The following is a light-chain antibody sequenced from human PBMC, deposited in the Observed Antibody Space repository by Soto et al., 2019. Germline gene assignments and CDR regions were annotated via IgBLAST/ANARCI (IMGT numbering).Light chain of an antibody. J-gene: IGKJ3*01. Sequence: DIQMTQSPSSLSASVGDRVTITCRASQDISSYLAWYQQKPGKTPKLLIYAASTLQSGVPSRFSGSRFGADFTLTISSLQPEDVATYYCQKYNSAPPFTFGPGTKVDIK. CDR2: AAS. V-gene: IGKV1-27*01. CDR1: QDISSY. CDR3: QKYNSAPPFT.